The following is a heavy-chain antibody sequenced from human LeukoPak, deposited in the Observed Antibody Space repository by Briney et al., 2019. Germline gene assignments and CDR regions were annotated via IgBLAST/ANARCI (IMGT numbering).Heavy chain of an antibody. J-gene: IGHJ4*02. CDR3: AKGRVSTSGWTFNDY. CDR2: IRGSGGST. D-gene: IGHD6-19*01. CDR1: GFTFSSQA. V-gene: IGHV3-23*01. Sequence: GGSLRLSCAASGFTFSSQAMSWVRQAPGKGLEWVSGIRGSGGSTYYADSVKGRFTISRDNSKNTLYLQMNSLRAEDTAVYYCAKGRVSTSGWTFNDYWGQGTLVTVSS.